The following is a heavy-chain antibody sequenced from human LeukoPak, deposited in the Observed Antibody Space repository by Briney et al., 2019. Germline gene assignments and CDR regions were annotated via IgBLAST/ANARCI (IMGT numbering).Heavy chain of an antibody. D-gene: IGHD4-17*01. CDR2: INHSGNT. Sequence: SETLSLTCAVYGESFSAYSWSWIRQPPGKGLEWIGEINHSGNTNYNPSLKSRVTISVDTSKNQFSLKLSPVTAADTAVYYCARVTTYGYYGDYTGSRVKAFDIWGQGTMVTVSS. V-gene: IGHV4-34*01. J-gene: IGHJ3*02. CDR1: GESFSAYS. CDR3: ARVTTYGYYGDYTGSRVKAFDI.